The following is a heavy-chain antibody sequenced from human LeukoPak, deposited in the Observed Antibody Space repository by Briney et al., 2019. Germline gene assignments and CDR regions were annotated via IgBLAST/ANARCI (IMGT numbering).Heavy chain of an antibody. J-gene: IGHJ4*02. CDR1: EFSVSHNY. V-gene: IGHV3-53*01. CDR2: IHSDGTT. D-gene: IGHD6-13*01. CDR3: ARETGYSTSWYAYYFDY. Sequence: GGSLRLSCAASEFSVSHNYMSWVRQAPGKGLEWVTVIHSDGTTHYADSVKGRFTISRDNSKNTLYLQMDSLRVEDTAMYYCARETGYSTSWYAYYFDYWGQGTLVTVAS.